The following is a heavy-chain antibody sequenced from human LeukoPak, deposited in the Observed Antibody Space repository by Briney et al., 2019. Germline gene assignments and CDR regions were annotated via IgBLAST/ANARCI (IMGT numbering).Heavy chain of an antibody. CDR2: INLYSGGA. CDR1: GYTFTDYY. D-gene: IGHD2-15*01. V-gene: IGHV1-2*04. J-gene: IGHJ6*02. Sequence: ASVKVSCKASGYTFTDYYMHWVRQAPGQGLEWMGCINLYSGGAHYAQKFQDWLSMTRDTSINTAYMELSSLRSDDTAVYYCARDILGRSNGGSNYFGMEAWGQGTTVTVSS. CDR3: ARDILGRSNGGSNYFGMEA.